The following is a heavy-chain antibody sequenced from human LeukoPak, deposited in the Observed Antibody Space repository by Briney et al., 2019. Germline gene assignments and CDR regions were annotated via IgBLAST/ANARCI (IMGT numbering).Heavy chain of an antibody. CDR2: ISSSSSYI. D-gene: IGHD3-10*01. V-gene: IGHV3-21*01. J-gene: IGHJ4*02. CDR3: ARAGFTFSDYFGSFFDY. Sequence: GGSLRLSCAASGFTFSGYSMNWVRQAPGKGLEWVSSISSSSSYIYYADSVKGRFTISRDNAKNSLYLQMNSLRAEDTAVYYCARAGFTFSDYFGSFFDYWGQGTLVTVSS. CDR1: GFTFSGYS.